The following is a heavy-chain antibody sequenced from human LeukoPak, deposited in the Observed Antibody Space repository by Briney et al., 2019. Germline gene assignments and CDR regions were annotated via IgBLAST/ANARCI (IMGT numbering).Heavy chain of an antibody. CDR1: GGSISSSSYY. CDR3: ARGRKWLPQGPLDY. V-gene: IGHV4-39*07. CDR2: IYYSGST. J-gene: IGHJ4*02. D-gene: IGHD5-24*01. Sequence: SETLSLTCTVSGGSISSSSYYWGWIRQPPGKGLEWIGSIYYSGSTYYNPSLKSRVTISVDTSKNQFSLKLSSVTAADTAVYYCARGRKWLPQGPLDYWGQGTLVTVSS.